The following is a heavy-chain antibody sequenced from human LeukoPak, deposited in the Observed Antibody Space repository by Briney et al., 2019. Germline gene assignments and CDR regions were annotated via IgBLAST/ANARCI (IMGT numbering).Heavy chain of an antibody. Sequence: GRSLRLSCAASEFTFRRNSIHWVRQAPGKGLDWLGVISRDGSETYYADSVKGRFTISRETSKNTMFLHMNSLRPEDMDVYCCGRITLGYSAYEEQDLLYYFDYWGERTVVTLS. CDR3: GRITLGYSAYEEQDLLYYFDY. CDR2: ISRDGSET. V-gene: IGHV3-30*04. J-gene: IGHJ4*02. CDR1: EFTFRRNS. D-gene: IGHD5-12*01.